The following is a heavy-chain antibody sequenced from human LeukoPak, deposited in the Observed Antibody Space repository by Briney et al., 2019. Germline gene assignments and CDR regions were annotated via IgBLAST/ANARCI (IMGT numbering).Heavy chain of an antibody. CDR3: ARIPSFGAFDT. D-gene: IGHD2-2*02. V-gene: IGHV4-61*02. CDR1: GGSISNVNYH. Sequence: PSETQSLTCSVSGGSISNVNYHWSWIRQPAGKGLEWIGRVYSSGNTNYNPSVKSRVTISVDTSKNQFFLKLSSVTGADTAVYYCARIPSFGAFDTWGQATMVTVSS. J-gene: IGHJ3*02. CDR2: VYSSGNT.